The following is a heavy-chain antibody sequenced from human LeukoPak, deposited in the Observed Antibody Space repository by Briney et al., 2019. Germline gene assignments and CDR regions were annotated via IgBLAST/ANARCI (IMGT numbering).Heavy chain of an antibody. CDR3: AKDTSIGRYCTNGACSPFDY. Sequence: GGSLRLSCAGSGFTFSSYAMSWVRQAPGKGLEWVSAISDTGATTYDADSVKGRFTISRDNSRSTLYLQMNSLRAEDTALYYCAKDTSIGRYCTNGACSPFDYWGQGTLVIVSS. D-gene: IGHD2-8*01. CDR2: ISDTGATT. J-gene: IGHJ4*02. V-gene: IGHV3-23*01. CDR1: GFTFSSYA.